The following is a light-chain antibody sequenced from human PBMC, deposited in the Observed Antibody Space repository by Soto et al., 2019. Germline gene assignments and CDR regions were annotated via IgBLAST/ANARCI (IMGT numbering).Light chain of an antibody. CDR2: WAS. CDR1: QSLLYSSNNKNS. J-gene: IGKJ2*01. Sequence: DIVMTQSPDSLAVSLGERATINCKSSQSLLYSSNNKNSLGWYQQKPGQPPKLLIYWASIRESGVPDRFSGSGSGTDFALTISSLQAEDGAVYYCHQHYSSPRTFGQGTKLEIK. V-gene: IGKV4-1*01. CDR3: HQHYSSPRT.